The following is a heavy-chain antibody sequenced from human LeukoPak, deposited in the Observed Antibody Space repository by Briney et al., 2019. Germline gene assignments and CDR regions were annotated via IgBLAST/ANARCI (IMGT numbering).Heavy chain of an antibody. CDR1: GFTFSSYD. V-gene: IGHV3-33*01. Sequence: GRSLRLSCAASGFTFSSYDMHWVRHAPGKGPEWGAIIRYDGSNENYADSVKGRFTISRDNSKKTLYLQMNSLRAEDTAVYYCAISRYNLDYWGQGTLVTVSS. CDR3: AISRYNLDY. J-gene: IGHJ4*02. CDR2: IRYDGSNE. D-gene: IGHD5-24*01.